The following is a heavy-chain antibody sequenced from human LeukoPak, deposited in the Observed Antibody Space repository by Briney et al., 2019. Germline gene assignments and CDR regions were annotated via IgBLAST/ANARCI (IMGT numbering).Heavy chain of an antibody. D-gene: IGHD4-17*01. J-gene: IGHJ2*01. CDR3: AREYGDYSSYFDL. Sequence: QPGRSLRLSCAASGFTFSSYAMHWVRQAPGKGLEWVAVIWYDGSNKYYADSVKGRFTISRDNAKNSLYLGMSSLRAEDTALYYCAREYGDYSSYFDLWGRGTLVTVSS. CDR1: GFTFSSYA. V-gene: IGHV3-33*01. CDR2: IWYDGSNK.